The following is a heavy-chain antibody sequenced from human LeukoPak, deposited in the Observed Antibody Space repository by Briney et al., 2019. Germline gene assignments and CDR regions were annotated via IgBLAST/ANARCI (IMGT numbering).Heavy chain of an antibody. V-gene: IGHV3-74*01. D-gene: IGHD6-13*01. CDR1: GFTFSSYW. J-gene: IGHJ3*02. CDR2: IDTDGSRV. CDR3: GAAGGIGAFDI. Sequence: GGSLRLSFAASGFTFSSYWMHWVRQAPGKGLVWVSRIDTDGSRVAYADSVKGRFTISRDNAKNTLYLQMNSLRAEDTAVYYCGAAGGIGAFDIWGQGTMVTVSS.